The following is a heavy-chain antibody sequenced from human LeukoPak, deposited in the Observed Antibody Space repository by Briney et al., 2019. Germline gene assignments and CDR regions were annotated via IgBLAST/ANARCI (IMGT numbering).Heavy chain of an antibody. CDR3: ARLGYHYFDY. CDR2: IYHSGST. CDR1: GYSISSGYY. J-gene: IGHJ4*02. Sequence: SEALSLTCTVSGYSISSGYYWGWIRQPPGKGLEWIGSIYHSGSTYYNPSLKSRVTISVDTSKNQFSLKLSSVTAADTAVYYCARLGYHYFDYWGQGTLVTVSS. V-gene: IGHV4-38-2*02. D-gene: IGHD7-27*01.